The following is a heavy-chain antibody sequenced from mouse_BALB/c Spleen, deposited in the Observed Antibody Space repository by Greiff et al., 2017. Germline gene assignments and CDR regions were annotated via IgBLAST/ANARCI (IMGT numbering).Heavy chain of an antibody. V-gene: IGHV7-3*02. CDR2: IRNKANGYTT. J-gene: IGHJ1*01. CDR1: GFTFTDYY. Sequence: EVQVVESGGGLVQPGGSLRLSCATSGFTFTDYYMSWVRQPPGKALEWLGFIRNKANGYTTEYSASVKGRFTISRDNSQSILYLQMNTLRAEDSATYYCARGTGTGYFDVWGAGTTVTVSS. CDR3: ARGTGTGYFDV. D-gene: IGHD4-1*01.